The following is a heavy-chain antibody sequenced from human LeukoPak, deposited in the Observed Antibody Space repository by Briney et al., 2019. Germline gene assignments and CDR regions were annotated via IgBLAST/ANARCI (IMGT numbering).Heavy chain of an antibody. CDR3: ARRIVGAKENAFDI. J-gene: IGHJ3*02. CDR2: INHSGST. Sequence: SETLSLTCAVYGGSFSGYYWSWIRQPPGKGLEWIGEINHSGSTNYNPSLKSRVTISVDTSKNQFSLKLSSVTAADTAVYYCARRIVGAKENAFDIWGQGTMVTVSS. V-gene: IGHV4-34*01. CDR1: GGSFSGYY. D-gene: IGHD1-26*01.